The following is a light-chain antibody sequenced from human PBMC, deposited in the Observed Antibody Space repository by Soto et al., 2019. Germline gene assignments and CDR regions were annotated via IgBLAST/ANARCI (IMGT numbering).Light chain of an antibody. CDR2: AAS. CDR1: QGISSY. Sequence: DIQLAQSPSXLSASVGDGVTITCRASQGISSYLAWYQQKPGKAPKLLIYAASTLQGGVPSRFSGRGSGTDFTPTISSLQPEDFATHYCQQASSYPYTLGQGTKVDIK. V-gene: IGKV1-9*01. CDR3: QQASSYPYT. J-gene: IGKJ2*01.